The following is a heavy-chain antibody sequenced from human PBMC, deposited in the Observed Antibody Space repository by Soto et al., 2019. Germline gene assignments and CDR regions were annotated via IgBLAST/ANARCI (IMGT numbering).Heavy chain of an antibody. D-gene: IGHD6-6*01. J-gene: IGHJ4*02. V-gene: IGHV2-5*02. CDR2: IYWDDDK. CDR3: ARSKYSISSFDY. CDR1: GFSLSTDDVG. Sequence: GPTLVNPTQTLTLTCTFSGFSLSTDDVGVGWIRQPPGKALDWLAVIYWDDDKRYSPSLKSRLTITKDTSKNQVLLTMTNMDPVDTATYFCARSKYSISSFDYWGQGALVTVSS.